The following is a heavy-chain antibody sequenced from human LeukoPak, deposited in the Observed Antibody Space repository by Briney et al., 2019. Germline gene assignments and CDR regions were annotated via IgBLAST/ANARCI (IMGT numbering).Heavy chain of an antibody. CDR1: GYTLTELS. J-gene: IGHJ4*02. CDR2: FDPEDGET. D-gene: IGHD4-17*01. Sequence: APVKVSCKVSGYTLTELSMHWVRQAPGKGLEWMGGFDPEDGETIYAQKFQGRVTMTEDTSTDTAYMELSSLRSEDTAVYYCAITVTTFLNFDYWGQGTLVTVSS. V-gene: IGHV1-24*01. CDR3: AITVTTFLNFDY.